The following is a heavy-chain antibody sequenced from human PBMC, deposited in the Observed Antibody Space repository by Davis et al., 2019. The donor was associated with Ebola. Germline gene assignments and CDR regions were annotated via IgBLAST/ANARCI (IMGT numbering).Heavy chain of an antibody. J-gene: IGHJ3*02. D-gene: IGHD5-12*01. V-gene: IGHV1-46*01. CDR3: ARESLSGYDFRGAFDI. CDR1: GYTFTSYY. Sequence: ASVTVSCKASGYTFTSYYMHWVRQAPGHGLEWMGIINPSGGSTTYAQKFQGRVTMTRDTSTSTVYMELSSLRSEDTAVYYCARESLSGYDFRGAFDIWGQGTMVTVSS. CDR2: INPSGGST.